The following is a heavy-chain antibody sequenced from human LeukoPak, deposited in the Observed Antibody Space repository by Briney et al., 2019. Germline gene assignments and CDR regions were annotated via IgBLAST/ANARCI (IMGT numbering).Heavy chain of an antibody. J-gene: IGHJ6*03. CDR2: IRYDGSNK. Sequence: PGGSLRLSCAASGFTFSSYGMHWVRQAPGKGLEWVAFIRYDGSNKYYADSVKGRFTISRDNSKNTLYLQMNSLRAEDTAVYYCAKDRGAAPIDYYYYYYMDVWGKGTTVTISS. V-gene: IGHV3-30*02. CDR3: AKDRGAAPIDYYYYYYMDV. D-gene: IGHD2-15*01. CDR1: GFTFSSYG.